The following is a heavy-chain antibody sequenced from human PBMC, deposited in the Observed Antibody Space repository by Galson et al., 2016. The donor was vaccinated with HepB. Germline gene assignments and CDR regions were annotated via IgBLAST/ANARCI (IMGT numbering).Heavy chain of an antibody. Sequence: SETLSLTCAVYGGSFSGYYWSWIRQPPGKGLEWIGEINHGGSANFNPSLKTRVTISVDTSKNQFSRKLSSVTAADTAVYYCAREPRGYSYGYYFDYWGQGTLVTVSS. CDR1: GGSFSGYY. CDR3: AREPRGYSYGYYFDY. CDR2: INHGGSA. D-gene: IGHD5-18*01. J-gene: IGHJ4*01. V-gene: IGHV4-34*01.